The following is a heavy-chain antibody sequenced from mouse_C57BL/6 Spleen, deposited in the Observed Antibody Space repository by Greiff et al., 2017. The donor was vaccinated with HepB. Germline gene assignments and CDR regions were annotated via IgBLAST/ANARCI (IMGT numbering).Heavy chain of an antibody. V-gene: IGHV14-4*01. CDR2: IDPENGDT. CDR3: TPSYPYAY. CDR1: GFNIKDDY. D-gene: IGHD2-10*01. J-gene: IGHJ3*01. Sequence: EVHLVESGAELVRPGASVKLSCTASGFNIKDDYMHWVKQRPEQGLEWIGWIDPENGDTEYASKFQGKATITADTSSNTAYLQLSSLTSEDTAVYYCTPSYPYAYWGQGTLVTVSA.